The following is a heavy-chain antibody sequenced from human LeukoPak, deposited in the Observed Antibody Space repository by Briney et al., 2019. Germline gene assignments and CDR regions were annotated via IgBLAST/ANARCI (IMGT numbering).Heavy chain of an antibody. CDR3: ARVRTAWTGDAFDI. D-gene: IGHD1-1*01. J-gene: IGHJ3*02. CDR1: GGSFSGYY. V-gene: IGHV4-34*01. CDR2: INHSGST. Sequence: PSETLSLTCAVYGGSFSGYYWSWIRQPPGKGLEWIGEINHSGSTNYNPSLKSRVTISVDTSKNQFSLKLSSVTAADTAVYYCARVRTAWTGDAFDIWGQGTMVTVSS.